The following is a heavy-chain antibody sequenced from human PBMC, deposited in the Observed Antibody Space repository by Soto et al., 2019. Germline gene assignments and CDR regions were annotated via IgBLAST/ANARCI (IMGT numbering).Heavy chain of an antibody. J-gene: IGHJ4*02. Sequence: GGSLRLSCTASGFTFSNYSMNWVRTAPGKGLEWVSSISSDSSYIYYADSVKGRFTISRDNAKNSLSLQMNSLRAEDTAVYFCARDPIPVPMFFFDYWGQGSLVTVSS. CDR3: ARDPIPVPMFFFDY. V-gene: IGHV3-21*01. CDR2: ISSDSSYI. CDR1: GFTFSNYS. D-gene: IGHD6-19*01.